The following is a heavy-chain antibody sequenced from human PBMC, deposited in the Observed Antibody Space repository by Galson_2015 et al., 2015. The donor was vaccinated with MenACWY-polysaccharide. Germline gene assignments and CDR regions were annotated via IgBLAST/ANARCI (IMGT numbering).Heavy chain of an antibody. D-gene: IGHD5-18*01. J-gene: IGHJ5*02. CDR1: GGSMSAYH. CDR2: IHYNGGT. V-gene: IGHV4-59*01. CDR3: ARIEGMNRGNYYNYGWFDP. Sequence: TVSGGSMSAYHWTWIRQSPGKGLEWIGWIHYNGGTKYSPSLTSRVTISIDTSENQFSLKLSSVTAADTAVYYCARIEGMNRGNYYNYGWFDPWGQGTLVTVSA.